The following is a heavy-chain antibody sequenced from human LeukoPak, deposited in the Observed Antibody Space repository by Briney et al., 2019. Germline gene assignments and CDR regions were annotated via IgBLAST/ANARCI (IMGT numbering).Heavy chain of an antibody. CDR2: INPNSGGT. CDR1: GYTFTGYY. J-gene: IGHJ3*02. D-gene: IGHD6-19*01. V-gene: IGHV1-2*02. CDR3: ARDVGSSGLGAFDI. Sequence: GASVKVSCKASGYTFTGYYMHWVRQAPGQGLEWMGWINPNSGGTNYAQKFQGGVTMTRDTSISTAYMELSRLRSDDTAVYYCARDVGSSGLGAFDIWGQGTMVTVSS.